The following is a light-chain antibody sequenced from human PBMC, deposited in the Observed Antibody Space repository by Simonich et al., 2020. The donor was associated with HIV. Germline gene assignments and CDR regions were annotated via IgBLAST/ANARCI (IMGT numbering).Light chain of an antibody. CDR2: QAS. V-gene: IGKV1-5*03. Sequence: DIQITQSPSTLSASLGDRDTITCLSSQNIRCGLAWYQQKPGKAPTLLIYQASSLESGVPSRGSGSGSGTEFTLTIRSLQPDDFATYYCQQYNSYSYTFGQGTKLEIK. CDR3: QQYNSYSYT. CDR1: QNIRCG. J-gene: IGKJ2*01.